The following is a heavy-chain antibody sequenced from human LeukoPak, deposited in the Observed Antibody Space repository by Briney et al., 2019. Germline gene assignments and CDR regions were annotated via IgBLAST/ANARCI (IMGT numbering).Heavy chain of an antibody. Sequence: SETLSLTCRVSGGSINNYYWSWIRQPPGKGLEWIGYIYYSGSTNYNPSLKSRVTISVDTSKNQFSLKLSSVTAADTAVYYCARARKNSSIAARPHWFDPWGQGTLVTVSS. CDR3: ARARKNSSIAARPHWFDP. V-gene: IGHV4-59*12. D-gene: IGHD6-6*01. CDR2: IYYSGST. CDR1: GGSINNYY. J-gene: IGHJ5*02.